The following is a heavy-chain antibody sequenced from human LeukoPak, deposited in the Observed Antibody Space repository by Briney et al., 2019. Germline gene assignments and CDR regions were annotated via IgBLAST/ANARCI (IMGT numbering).Heavy chain of an antibody. Sequence: GGSLRLSCAAPGFTVSSNYMSWVRQAPGKGLEWVSLIHSGGSTYYADSVKGRFTISRDNSKNTLYPQMNSLRAEDTAVYYCAREEGPLDYWGQGTLVTVSS. J-gene: IGHJ4*02. V-gene: IGHV3-66*01. CDR1: GFTVSSNY. CDR3: AREEGPLDY. CDR2: IHSGGST.